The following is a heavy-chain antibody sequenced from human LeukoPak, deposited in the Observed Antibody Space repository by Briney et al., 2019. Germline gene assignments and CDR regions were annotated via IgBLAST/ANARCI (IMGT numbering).Heavy chain of an antibody. CDR3: AKDRGSTRYYFDY. D-gene: IGHD3-10*01. CDR1: GFTFSTSA. Sequence: QPGGSLRLSCEVFGFTFSTSAMSWVRQAPGKGLEWVSGIRASDDTTYYVNSVRGRFTVSRDNSKNTLYLQMNSLRVEDTAVYYCAKDRGSTRYYFDYWGQGTLVTVSS. V-gene: IGHV3-23*01. J-gene: IGHJ4*02. CDR2: IRASDDTT.